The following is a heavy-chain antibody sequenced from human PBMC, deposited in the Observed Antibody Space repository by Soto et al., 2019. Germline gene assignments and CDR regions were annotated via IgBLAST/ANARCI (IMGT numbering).Heavy chain of an antibody. J-gene: IGHJ4*02. CDR2: VSASGGGT. V-gene: IGHV3-23*01. CDR3: ARDYYFHS. Sequence: PGVSLRLSCVASGFTFSRYAMSWVRQAPGKGLEWVSTVSASGGGTNSADSVKGRFTISRDNSKDTLYLQVNSLRAEDTAVYYCARDYYFHSWGQGILVTVSP. CDR1: GFTFSRYA.